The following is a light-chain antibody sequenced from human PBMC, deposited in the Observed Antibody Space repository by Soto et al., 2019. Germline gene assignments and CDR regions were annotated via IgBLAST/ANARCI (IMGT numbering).Light chain of an antibody. CDR3: QTWDSGIRVV. CDR1: SGHSSYD. CDR2: LNIDGSH. V-gene: IGLV4-69*01. Sequence: QLVLTQSPSASASLGASVKLTCTLSSGHSSYDIAWHQQQPEKGPRYLMKLNIDGSHSKGDGIPDRFSGSSSGAERYLTISSLQSEDEADYYCQTWDSGIRVVFGGGTKLTVL. J-gene: IGLJ2*01.